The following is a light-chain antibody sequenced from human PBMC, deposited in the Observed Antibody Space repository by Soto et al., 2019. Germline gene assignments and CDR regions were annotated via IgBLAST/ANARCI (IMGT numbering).Light chain of an antibody. Sequence: DILMTQSPSTLSASVGDRVTITCRASQSISSWLAWYQQKPGKAPKLLIYKASSLESGGPSRFSGSGSGTEFPLTISSVQPDDVAAYYWQQYNSYAWTFGQGTKVEIK. J-gene: IGKJ1*01. CDR3: QQYNSYAWT. CDR1: QSISSW. V-gene: IGKV1-5*03. CDR2: KAS.